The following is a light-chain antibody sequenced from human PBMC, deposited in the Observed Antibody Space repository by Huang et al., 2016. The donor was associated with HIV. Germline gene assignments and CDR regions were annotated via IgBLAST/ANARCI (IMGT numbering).Light chain of an antibody. CDR2: DAS. CDR1: QGISNY. CDR3: QQFDDLPIT. J-gene: IGKJ5*01. V-gene: IGKV1-33*01. Sequence: DIQMTQSPSALSAFVGDRVTITCQASQGISNYVNWYQQRPGKAPKLLISDASNLQTGVPSRFSGGGSGTDFTVTISSLQPEDIATYYCQQFDDLPITFGQGTRLEIK.